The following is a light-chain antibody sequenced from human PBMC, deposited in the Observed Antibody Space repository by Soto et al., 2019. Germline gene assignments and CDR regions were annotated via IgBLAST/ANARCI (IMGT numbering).Light chain of an antibody. CDR3: QQLNTYPRT. J-gene: IGKJ1*01. V-gene: IGKV1-9*01. CDR1: QGISSC. Sequence: DVQMTHSPSSVSASVGDRVTITCXASQGISSCLAWYQQEPGKAPKLLIYDASALQSGVPSRFSGSGSGTEFTLTISSLQPEDFATYYCQQLNTYPRTFGQGTKVDIK. CDR2: DAS.